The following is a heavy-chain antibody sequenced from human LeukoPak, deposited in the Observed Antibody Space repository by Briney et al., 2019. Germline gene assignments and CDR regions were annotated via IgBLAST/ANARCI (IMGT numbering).Heavy chain of an antibody. V-gene: IGHV3-23*01. Sequence: GGSLRLSCAASGFTFSNYAMSWIRQAPGKGLECVSGIIFSGTSTYYADSVKGRFTISRDNSKKTLYLQMNSLRAEDTAVYYCAKGKVNHDGALDAWGQGTLVTVSS. CDR3: AKGKVNHDGALDA. D-gene: IGHD2-21*01. CDR2: IIFSGTST. CDR1: GFTFSNYA. J-gene: IGHJ3*01.